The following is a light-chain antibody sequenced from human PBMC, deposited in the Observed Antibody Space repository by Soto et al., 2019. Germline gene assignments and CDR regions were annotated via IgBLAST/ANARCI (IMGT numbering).Light chain of an antibody. J-gene: IGKJ1*01. CDR1: QGISSY. Sequence: AIRMTQSPSSLSASTGDRVTITCRASQGISSYLAWYQQKPGKAPKLLIYATSTLQSGVPSRFSGSGSGTEFTLIISSLQPDDFATYYCQQYNSYWMFGLGTKVDI. CDR2: ATS. CDR3: QQYNSYWM. V-gene: IGKV1-8*01.